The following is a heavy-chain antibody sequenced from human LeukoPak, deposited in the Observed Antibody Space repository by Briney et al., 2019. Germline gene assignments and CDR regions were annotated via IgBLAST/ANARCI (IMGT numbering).Heavy chain of an antibody. Sequence: GGSLRLSCAASGFTFSSYAMSWVRQAPGKGLEWVSAISGSGGSTYYADSVKGRFTISRDNSKNTLYLQMNSLRAEDTAVYYCAKRVWFGESKYYFGYWGQGTLVTVSS. D-gene: IGHD3-10*01. J-gene: IGHJ4*02. CDR1: GFTFSSYA. V-gene: IGHV3-23*01. CDR2: ISGSGGST. CDR3: AKRVWFGESKYYFGY.